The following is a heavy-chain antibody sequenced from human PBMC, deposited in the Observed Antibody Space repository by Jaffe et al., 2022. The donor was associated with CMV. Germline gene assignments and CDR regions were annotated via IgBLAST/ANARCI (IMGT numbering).Heavy chain of an antibody. D-gene: IGHD3-22*01. Sequence: EVQLLESGGGLVQPGGSLRLSCAASGFTFSSYAMSWVRQAPGKGLEWVSAISGSGGSTYYADSVKGRFTISRDNSKNTLYLQMNSLRAEDTAVYYCASRPYYYDSSGYYPFAYWGQGTLVTVSS. CDR2: ISGSGGST. CDR3: ASRPYYYDSSGYYPFAY. V-gene: IGHV3-23*01. J-gene: IGHJ4*02. CDR1: GFTFSSYA.